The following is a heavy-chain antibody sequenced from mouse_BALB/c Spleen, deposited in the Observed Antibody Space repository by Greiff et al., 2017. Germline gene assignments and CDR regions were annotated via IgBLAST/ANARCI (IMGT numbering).Heavy chain of an antibody. J-gene: IGHJ4*01. CDR2: ILPGSGST. Sequence: VQLQQSGAELMKPGASVKISCKATGYTFSSYWIEWVKQRPGHGLEWIGEILPGSGSTNYNEKFKGKATFTADTSSNTAYMQLSSLTSEDSAVYYCARSYLYYYARDYWGQGTSVTVSA. CDR1: GYTFSSYW. V-gene: IGHV1-9*01. CDR3: ARSYLYYYARDY. D-gene: IGHD1-1*01.